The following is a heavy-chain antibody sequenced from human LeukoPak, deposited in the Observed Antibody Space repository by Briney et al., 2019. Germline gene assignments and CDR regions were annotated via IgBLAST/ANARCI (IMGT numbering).Heavy chain of an antibody. V-gene: IGHV1-3*03. J-gene: IGHJ4*02. CDR1: GYTFTSYA. Sequence: ASVKLSCKASGYTFTSYAMHWVRQAPGQRLEWMGWINAGNGNTKYSQEFQGRVTITRDTSASTAYMELSSLRSEDMAVYYCARASGRYNGDFDYWGQGTLVTVSS. CDR2: INAGNGNT. CDR3: ARASGRYNGDFDY. D-gene: IGHD1-26*01.